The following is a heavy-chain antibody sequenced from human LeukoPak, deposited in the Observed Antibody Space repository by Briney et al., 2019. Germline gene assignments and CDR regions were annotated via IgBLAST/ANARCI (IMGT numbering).Heavy chain of an antibody. CDR2: IYHSGST. CDR1: GGSISSSNW. J-gene: IGHJ4*02. CDR3: ARALIAAAGTHFDY. V-gene: IGHV4-4*02. Sequence: PSGTLSLACAVSGGSISSSNWWSWVRQPPGKGREWIGEIYHSGSTNYNPSLKSRVTISVDKSKNQFSLKLSSVTAADTAVYYCARALIAAAGTHFDYWGQGTLVTVSA. D-gene: IGHD6-13*01.